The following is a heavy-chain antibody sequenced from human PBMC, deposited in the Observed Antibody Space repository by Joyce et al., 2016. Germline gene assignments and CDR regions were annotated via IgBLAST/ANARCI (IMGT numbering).Heavy chain of an antibody. J-gene: IGHJ4*02. CDR3: ARDRGAWAFDY. Sequence: QLQLQKSGPGLVKPLETLSLSCTVSGGSISSDSYYWGLVRQPPGKGLEWIGTIFYNEDTYYNPSLKTRVTILIDTSRNQFSLNLNSVTAADTAVYYCARDRGAWAFDYWGQGTLVTVSS. D-gene: IGHD4-17*01. CDR1: GGSISSDSYY. CDR2: IFYNEDT. V-gene: IGHV4-39*07.